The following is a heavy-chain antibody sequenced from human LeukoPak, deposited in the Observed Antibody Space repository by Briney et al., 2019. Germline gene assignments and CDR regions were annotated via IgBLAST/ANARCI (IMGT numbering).Heavy chain of an antibody. Sequence: GGSLRLSCAASGFTFSNYGMNWVRQAPGKGLEWVSGISGSGGSTYYADSVKGRFTISRDNSKNTLYLQLNSLRAEDTAVYYCAKGAQQWLVLSWFDPWGRGTLVTVSS. CDR3: AKGAQQWLVLSWFDP. V-gene: IGHV3-23*01. D-gene: IGHD6-19*01. J-gene: IGHJ5*02. CDR1: GFTFSNYG. CDR2: ISGSGGST.